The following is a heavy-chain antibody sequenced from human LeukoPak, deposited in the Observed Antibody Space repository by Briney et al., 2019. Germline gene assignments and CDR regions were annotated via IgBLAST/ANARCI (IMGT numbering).Heavy chain of an antibody. D-gene: IGHD3-22*01. CDR3: AKDRPDYNYYDSSGYRNAFDY. V-gene: IGHV3-23*01. CDR1: GFTFSSYA. CDR2: ISGSGGST. Sequence: GGSLRLSCAASGFTFSSYAMSWVRQAPGKGLEWVSAISGSGGSTYYADSVKGRFTISRDNSKNTLYLQMNSLRAEDTAVYYCAKDRPDYNYYDSSGYRNAFDYWGQGTLVTVSS. J-gene: IGHJ4*02.